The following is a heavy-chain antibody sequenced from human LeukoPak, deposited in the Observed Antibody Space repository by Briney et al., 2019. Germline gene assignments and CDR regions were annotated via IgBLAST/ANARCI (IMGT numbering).Heavy chain of an antibody. J-gene: IGHJ4*02. CDR3: ARHGEYQLLYVDY. V-gene: IGHV4-34*01. D-gene: IGHD2-2*01. CDR1: GVSFSGFY. CDR2: INQTGKT. Sequence: SETLSLTCAVDGVSFSGFYWTWIRQTPEKGLEWIGDINQTGKTNYNPSLKSRVTISVDTSKNQFSLRLSSVTAADTAVYYCARHGEYQLLYVDYWGQGTLVTVSS.